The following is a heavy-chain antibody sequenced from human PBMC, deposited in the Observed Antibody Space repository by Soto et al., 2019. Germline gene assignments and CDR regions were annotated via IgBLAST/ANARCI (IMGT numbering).Heavy chain of an antibody. V-gene: IGHV3-7*03. CDR2: INQDGSQK. CDR3: ARIYCSSSSCYIDF. CDR1: GFTLSNYW. D-gene: IGHD2-2*02. J-gene: IGHJ4*02. Sequence: PGGSLRLSCAASGFTLSNYWMSWVRQAPGKGLEWVANINQDGSQKFYLDSVEGRFTISRDNARNSLYLQMNSLRAEDTAIYYCARIYCSSSSCYIDFWCQGILVTVSS.